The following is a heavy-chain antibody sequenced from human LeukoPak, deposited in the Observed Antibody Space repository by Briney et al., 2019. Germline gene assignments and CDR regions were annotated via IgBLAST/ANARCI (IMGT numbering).Heavy chain of an antibody. Sequence: GGSLRLSCAASGFTFSSYGMHRVRQAPGKGLEWVAVIWYDGSNKYYADSVKGRFTISRDNSKNTLYLQMNSLRAEDTAVYYCARGPGAYYYGSGNSFDPWGQGTLVTVSS. J-gene: IGHJ5*02. CDR1: GFTFSSYG. CDR3: ARGPGAYYYGSGNSFDP. V-gene: IGHV3-33*01. CDR2: IWYDGSNK. D-gene: IGHD3-10*01.